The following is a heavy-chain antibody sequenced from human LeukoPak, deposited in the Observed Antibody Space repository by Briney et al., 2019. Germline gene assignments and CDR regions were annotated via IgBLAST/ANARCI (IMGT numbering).Heavy chain of an antibody. J-gene: IGHJ4*02. CDR2: IYYSGST. D-gene: IGHD3-22*01. CDR3: ARGNYDDSSGDY. V-gene: IGHV4-31*03. CDR1: GGSISSGGYY. Sequence: PSETLSLTCTVSGGSISSGGYYWSWIRQHPGKGLEWIGYIYYSGSTYYNPSLKSRVTISVDTSKNQFSLKLSSVTAADTAVYYCARGNYDDSSGDYWGQGTLVTVSS.